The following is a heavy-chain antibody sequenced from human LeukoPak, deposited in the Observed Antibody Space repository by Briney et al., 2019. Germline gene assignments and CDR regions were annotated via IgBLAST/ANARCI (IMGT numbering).Heavy chain of an antibody. CDR1: GFTFSSYE. CDR3: ARMLVRGLEGDY. J-gene: IGHJ4*02. D-gene: IGHD3-10*01. Sequence: GGSLRLSCAASGFTFSSYEMNWVRQAPGKGLEWVSYISSSGSTIYYADSVKGRFTISRDNAKNSLYLQMNSLRAEDTAVYYCARMLVRGLEGDYWGQGTLVTVSS. CDR2: ISSSGSTI. V-gene: IGHV3-48*03.